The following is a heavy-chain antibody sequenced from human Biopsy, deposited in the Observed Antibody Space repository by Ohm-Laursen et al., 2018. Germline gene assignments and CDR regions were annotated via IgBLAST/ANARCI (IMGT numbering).Heavy chain of an antibody. CDR2: IYYSGST. CDR1: GGSISSDY. Sequence: SETLSLTWTVSGGSISSDYWSWIRQTPGKGLEWIGNIYYSGSTNYNPSLKSRVTISLDTSKNQFSLRLNSVTAADTAVYYCARATNSTGWPYYYFYGMDVWGQGTTVTVSS. CDR3: ARATNSTGWPYYYFYGMDV. D-gene: IGHD2/OR15-2a*01. J-gene: IGHJ6*02. V-gene: IGHV4-59*01.